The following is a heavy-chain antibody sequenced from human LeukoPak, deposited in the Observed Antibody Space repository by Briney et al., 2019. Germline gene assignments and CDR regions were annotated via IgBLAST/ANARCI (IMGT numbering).Heavy chain of an antibody. D-gene: IGHD3-22*01. CDR2: IYYTGST. J-gene: IGHJ5*02. CDR1: GGSISSYY. CDR3: ARGRRITMIVVVRFDP. V-gene: IGHV4-59*01. Sequence: SETLSLTCTISGGSISSYYWSWIRQPPGKGLEWIGYIYYTGSTNHNPSLKSRVTISVDTSKNQFSLKLSSVTAADTAVYYCARGRRITMIVVVRFDPWGQGTLVTVSS.